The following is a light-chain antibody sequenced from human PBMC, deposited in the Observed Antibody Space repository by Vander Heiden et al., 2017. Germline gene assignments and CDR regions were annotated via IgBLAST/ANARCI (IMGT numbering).Light chain of an antibody. CDR1: SANIGTNT. CDR3: AAWDDSLTGWV. V-gene: IGLV1-44*01. CDR2: SDD. J-gene: IGLJ3*02. Sequence: QSMLTQPPSASGTPRLRVTISCSGVSANIGTNTVNWYQHLPGTAPKLLIYSDDQRPSGVPDRFSGSKSGTSASLASSGLQSEDEADYYCAAWDDSLTGWVFGGGTKLTVL.